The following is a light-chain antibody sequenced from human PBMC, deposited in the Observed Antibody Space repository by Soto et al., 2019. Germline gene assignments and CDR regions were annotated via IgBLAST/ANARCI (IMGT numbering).Light chain of an antibody. V-gene: IGLV1-40*01. J-gene: IGLJ1*01. Sequence: QSVLTQPPSVSGAPGQRVTVSCTGSSSNIGADSDVHWYQHLPGAAPELLIYANTNRPSGVPDRFSGSKSGTSASLAITGLQAEDEADYYCQSFDSSLSGYVFGTGTKVTVL. CDR3: QSFDSSLSGYV. CDR2: ANT. CDR1: SSNIGADSD.